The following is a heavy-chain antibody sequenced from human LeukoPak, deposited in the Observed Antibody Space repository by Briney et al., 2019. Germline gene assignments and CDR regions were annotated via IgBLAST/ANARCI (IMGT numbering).Heavy chain of an antibody. Sequence: GRSLRLSCAASGFTFDDYAMHWVRHAPGKGLEWVSGISWNSGSIGYADSVKGRFTISRDNAKNSLYLQMNSLRAEDTALYYCAKDGAPNYDFWSGYYYFDYWGQGTPVTVSS. CDR1: GFTFDDYA. J-gene: IGHJ4*02. V-gene: IGHV3-9*01. CDR2: ISWNSGSI. D-gene: IGHD3-3*01. CDR3: AKDGAPNYDFWSGYYYFDY.